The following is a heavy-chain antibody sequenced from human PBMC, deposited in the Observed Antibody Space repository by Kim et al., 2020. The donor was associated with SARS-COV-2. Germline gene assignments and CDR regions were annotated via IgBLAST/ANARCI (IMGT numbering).Heavy chain of an antibody. V-gene: IGHV1-69*13. Sequence: SVKVSCKASGGTFSSYAISWVRQAPGQGLEWMGGIIPIFGTANYAQKFQGRITITADESTSTAYMELSSLRSEDTAVYYCARDHRVYYYYGMDVWGQGTTVTVSS. J-gene: IGHJ6*02. D-gene: IGHD6-13*01. CDR1: GGTFSSYA. CDR3: ARDHRVYYYYGMDV. CDR2: IIPIFGTA.